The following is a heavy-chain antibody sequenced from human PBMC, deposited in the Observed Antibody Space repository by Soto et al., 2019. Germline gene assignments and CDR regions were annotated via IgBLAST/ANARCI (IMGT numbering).Heavy chain of an antibody. J-gene: IGHJ4*02. CDR1: GGSISSGDYY. D-gene: IGHD4-17*01. V-gene: IGHV4-30-4*01. CDR2: IYYSGST. CDR3: ARWGYTYGDYRYPAY. Sequence: QVQLQESGPGLVKPSQTLSLTCTVSGGSISSGDYYWSWIRQPPGKGLEWIGYIYYSGSTYYNPSLKSRVTVSVDTAKIQFSLKVSSVTAPDTAVYYCARWGYTYGDYRYPAYWCQGNLVTVSS.